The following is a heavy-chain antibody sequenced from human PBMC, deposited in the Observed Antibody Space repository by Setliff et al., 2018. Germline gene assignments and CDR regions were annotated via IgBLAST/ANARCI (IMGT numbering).Heavy chain of an antibody. Sequence: SETLYLTCAVSGYSINSPFTWGWIRQPPGKGLEWIGTIFDNGSTFYNPSLNSRVTMSIDTSKKEFSLRLSSVTAADTAVYYCASQRLARYFESWGQGILVTVS. V-gene: IGHV4-38-2*01. D-gene: IGHD2-21*01. CDR1: GYSINSPFT. J-gene: IGHJ4*02. CDR3: ASQRLARYFES. CDR2: IFDNGST.